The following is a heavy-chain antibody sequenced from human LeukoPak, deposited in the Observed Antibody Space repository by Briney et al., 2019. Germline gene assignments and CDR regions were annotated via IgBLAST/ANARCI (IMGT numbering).Heavy chain of an antibody. CDR2: IKQDGSEK. D-gene: IGHD1-26*01. Sequence: GGSLRLSCAASGFTFSRYWMSWVRQAPGKGLEWVANIKQDGSEKYYVDSVKGRFTISRDNAKNSLYVQMNSLKTEDTAVYYCTRAPRYSGSYYRSDAFDIWGQGTMVTVSS. CDR1: GFTFSRYW. CDR3: TRAPRYSGSYYRSDAFDI. V-gene: IGHV3-7*03. J-gene: IGHJ3*02.